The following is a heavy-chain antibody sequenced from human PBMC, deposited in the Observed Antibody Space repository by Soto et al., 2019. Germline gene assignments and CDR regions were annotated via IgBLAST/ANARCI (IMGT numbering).Heavy chain of an antibody. CDR2: IYYSGNT. CDR3: ARDRGNTGPSDGAFDI. CDR1: GGSISSGGYY. J-gene: IGHJ3*02. Sequence: QVQLQESGPGLVKPSQTLSLTCIVSGGSISSGGYYWNWVRQHPGKGLEWIGNIYYSGNTYYNPSLKSRISISVDTPENQFALRLTSVTAADTAVYYCARDRGNTGPSDGAFDIWGQGTMVTVS. V-gene: IGHV4-31*03. D-gene: IGHD4-17*01.